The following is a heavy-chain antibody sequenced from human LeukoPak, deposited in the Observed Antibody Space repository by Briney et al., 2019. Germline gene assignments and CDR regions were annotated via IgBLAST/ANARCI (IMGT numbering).Heavy chain of an antibody. CDR2: IRSSTYI. V-gene: IGHV3-21*01. Sequence: GGSLRLSCAASGFTFSSYNMNWVRQAPGKGLEWVSSIRSSTYIYYADSVKGRFTISRDNAKNSLYLQMNSLRAEDTAVYYCARTLGCSRTSCYTGYYYYGMDVWGQGTTVTVSS. D-gene: IGHD2-2*02. J-gene: IGHJ6*02. CDR1: GFTFSSYN. CDR3: ARTLGCSRTSCYTGYYYYGMDV.